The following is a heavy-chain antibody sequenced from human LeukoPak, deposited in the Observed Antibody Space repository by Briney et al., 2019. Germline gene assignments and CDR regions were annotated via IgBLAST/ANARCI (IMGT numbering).Heavy chain of an antibody. CDR2: MNPNSGNT. D-gene: IGHD3-16*01. J-gene: IGHJ5*02. V-gene: IGHV1-8*02. Sequence: GASVKVSCKASGYTFTSYDINWVRQATGQGLEWMGWMNPNSGNTGYAQKFQGRVTMTRNTSISTAYMGLSSLRSEDTAVYYCARAAGGPIWFDPWGQGTLVTVSS. CDR3: ARAAGGPIWFDP. CDR1: GYTFTSYD.